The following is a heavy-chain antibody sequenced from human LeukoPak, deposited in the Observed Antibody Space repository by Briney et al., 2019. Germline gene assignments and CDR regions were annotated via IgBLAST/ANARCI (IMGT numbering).Heavy chain of an antibody. CDR1: GYTLTELS. CDR2: FDPEDGET. V-gene: IGHV1-24*01. J-gene: IGHJ4*02. D-gene: IGHD4-17*01. Sequence: GASVKVSCKVSGYTLTELSMHWVRQAPGKGLEWMGGFDPEDGETIYAQKFQGRVTMTRNTSISTAYMELSSLRSEDTAVYYCARAEGRYGDLSDFDYWGQGTLVTVSS. CDR3: ARAEGRYGDLSDFDY.